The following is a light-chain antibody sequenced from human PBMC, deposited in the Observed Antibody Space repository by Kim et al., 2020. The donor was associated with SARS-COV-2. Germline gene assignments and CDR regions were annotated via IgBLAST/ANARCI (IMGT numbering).Light chain of an antibody. CDR1: HRVASNY. CDR2: GAS. CDR3: HQYGNSPDT. V-gene: IGKV3-20*01. Sequence: LSPGERVTLSCRASHRVASNYVAWYQQRPGQAPRLLISGASTRAADIPHRFSGSGSGTDFTLTIGRLEPEDFAVYFCHQYGNSPDTFGQGTKLEI. J-gene: IGKJ2*01.